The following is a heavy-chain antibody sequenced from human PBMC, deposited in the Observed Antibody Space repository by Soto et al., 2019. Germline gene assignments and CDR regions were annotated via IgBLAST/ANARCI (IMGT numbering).Heavy chain of an antibody. J-gene: IGHJ4*01. CDR3: ARSRRQWFGGTLSYYFDF. V-gene: IGHV3-7*01. D-gene: IGHD3-10*01. Sequence: GSLRLSCAASGFVFRVYWMSWVRQAPGKGLEWVANIKEDGSEANYVDSVKGRFAVSRDKDTLYLQLNSLTPEDTAVYYCARSRRQWFGGTLSYYFDFWGHGTLVTVSS. CDR1: GFVFRVYW. CDR2: IKEDGSEA.